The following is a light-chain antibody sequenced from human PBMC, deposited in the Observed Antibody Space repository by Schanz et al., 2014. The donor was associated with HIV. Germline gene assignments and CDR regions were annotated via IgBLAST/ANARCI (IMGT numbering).Light chain of an antibody. J-gene: IGKJ1*01. CDR2: GAS. V-gene: IGKV3-20*01. CDR3: QQYGNSPRT. CDR1: QTVNPYS. Sequence: EIVLTQSPGTLSLSPGERATLSCRASQTVNPYSLAWYQQKRGQAPRLLISGASSRAAGIPDRFSGSGSGTEFTLTISSLQSEDFAVYYCQQYGNSPRTFGQGTKVEI.